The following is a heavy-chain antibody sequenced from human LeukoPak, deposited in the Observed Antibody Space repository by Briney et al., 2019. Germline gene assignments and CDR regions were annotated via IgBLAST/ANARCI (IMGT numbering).Heavy chain of an antibody. J-gene: IGHJ4*02. D-gene: IGHD3-22*01. CDR3: ARDPSMIVVPAGYFDY. Sequence: PGGSLRLSCAASGFTFSNAWMSWVRQAPGKGLEWVANIKQDGSEKYYVDSVKGRFTISRDNAKNSLYLQMNSLRAEDTAVYYCARDPSMIVVPAGYFDYWGQGTLVTVSS. CDR1: GFTFSNAW. CDR2: IKQDGSEK. V-gene: IGHV3-7*01.